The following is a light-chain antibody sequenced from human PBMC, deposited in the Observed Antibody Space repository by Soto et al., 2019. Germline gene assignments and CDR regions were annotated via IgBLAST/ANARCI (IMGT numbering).Light chain of an antibody. J-gene: IGLJ2*01. V-gene: IGLV2-8*01. Sequence: QSALTQPPSASGSPEQSVTISCTGTSSDVGGYNYVSWYRQHPGKAPKIMIYEVSKRPSGVPDRFSGSKSGNTASLTVSGLQAEDEADYYCSSYADTNKLVFGGGTKLTVL. CDR1: SSDVGGYNY. CDR3: SSYADTNKLV. CDR2: EVS.